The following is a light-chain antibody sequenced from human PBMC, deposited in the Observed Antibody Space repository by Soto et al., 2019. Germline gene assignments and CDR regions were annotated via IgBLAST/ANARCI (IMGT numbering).Light chain of an antibody. CDR2: DVS. CDR1: SGDVGGNNY. Sequence: QSVLTQPASVSGSPGQSITISCTGTSGDVGGNNYVSWYQQHPGKAPKLMIYDVSYRPSGVSNRFSGSKSGNTASLTISGLQAEDEADYYCSSYTSSSTLFGGGTKLTVL. CDR3: SSYTSSSTL. J-gene: IGLJ2*01. V-gene: IGLV2-14*01.